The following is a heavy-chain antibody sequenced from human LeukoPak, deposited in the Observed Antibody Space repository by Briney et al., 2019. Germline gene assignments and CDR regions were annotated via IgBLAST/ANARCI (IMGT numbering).Heavy chain of an antibody. Sequence: SETLSLTCAVYGGSFSGYYWSWIRQPPGKGLEWIGEINHSGSTNYNPSLKSRVTISVDTSKNQFSLKLSSVTAADTAVYYCAKAGRTDYWGQGTLVTVSS. CDR3: AKAGRTDY. CDR2: INHSGST. CDR1: GGSFSGYY. V-gene: IGHV4-34*01. J-gene: IGHJ4*02.